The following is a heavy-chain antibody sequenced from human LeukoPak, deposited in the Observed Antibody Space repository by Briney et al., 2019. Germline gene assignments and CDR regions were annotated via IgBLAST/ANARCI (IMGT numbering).Heavy chain of an antibody. V-gene: IGHV4-38-2*01. CDR2: VYHSGST. D-gene: IGHD3-22*01. Sequence: SETLSLTCAVSGYSISSGYYWGWIRQPPGKGLEWIGSVYHSGSTYYNPSLKSRVTISVDTSKNQFSLKLSSVPAADTAVYYCARHGNYYDTSQSDPWGQGTLVTVSS. CDR1: GYSISSGYY. J-gene: IGHJ5*02. CDR3: ARHGNYYDTSQSDP.